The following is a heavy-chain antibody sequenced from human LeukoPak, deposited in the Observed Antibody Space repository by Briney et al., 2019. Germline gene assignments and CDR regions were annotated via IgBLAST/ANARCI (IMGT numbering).Heavy chain of an antibody. J-gene: IGHJ4*02. CDR1: GGSISSSSYY. V-gene: IGHV4-39*07. CDR2: IYHSGST. CDR3: ARGDYYDSSGYLPTYYFDY. D-gene: IGHD3-22*01. Sequence: SETLSLTCTVSGGSISSSSYYWGWIRQPPGKGLEWIGSIYHSGSTYYNPSLKSRVTISVDTSKNQFSLKLSSVTAADTAVYYCARGDYYDSSGYLPTYYFDYWGQGTLVTVSS.